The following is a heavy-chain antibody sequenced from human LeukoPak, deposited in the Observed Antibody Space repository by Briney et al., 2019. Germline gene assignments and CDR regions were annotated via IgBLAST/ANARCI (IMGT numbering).Heavy chain of an antibody. Sequence: PGGSLRLSCAASGFTFSSYAMSWVRQAPGKGLEWVSAISGSGGSTYYADSVKGRFTISRDNSKNTLYLQMNSLRAEDTAVYYCAKDLYRGGIAAAGAFDYWGQGTLVTVSS. CDR2: ISGSGGST. CDR3: AKDLYRGGIAAAGAFDY. D-gene: IGHD6-13*01. J-gene: IGHJ4*02. CDR1: GFTFSSYA. V-gene: IGHV3-23*01.